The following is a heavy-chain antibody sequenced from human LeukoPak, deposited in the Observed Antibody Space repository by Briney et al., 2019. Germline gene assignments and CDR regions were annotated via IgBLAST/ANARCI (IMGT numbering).Heavy chain of an antibody. J-gene: IGHJ4*02. Sequence: TSETLSLTCTVSGDSFSSYYWTWIRQPPGKGLEWIGYIYYNGHTNYNPSLTSRVTISVDTSKIQFSLKLNSVTAADTAVYYCARLGFCTGGRCLADFWGQGTLVTVSS. CDR1: GDSFSSYY. V-gene: IGHV4-59*08. CDR3: ARLGFCTGGRCLADF. CDR2: IYYNGHT. D-gene: IGHD2-15*01.